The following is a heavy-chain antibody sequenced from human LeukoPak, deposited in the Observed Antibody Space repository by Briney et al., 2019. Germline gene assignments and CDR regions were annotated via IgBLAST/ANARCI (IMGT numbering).Heavy chain of an antibody. CDR2: IYYSGST. J-gene: IGHJ4*02. D-gene: IGHD6-25*01. Sequence: SWVRQPPGKGLEWIGYIYYSGSTYYDPSLKSRVTISVDTSKNQFSLQLNSVTAADTAVYYCAGGGGSRGYYFDYWGQGTLVTVSS. V-gene: IGHV4-30-4*08. CDR3: AGGGGSRGYYFDY.